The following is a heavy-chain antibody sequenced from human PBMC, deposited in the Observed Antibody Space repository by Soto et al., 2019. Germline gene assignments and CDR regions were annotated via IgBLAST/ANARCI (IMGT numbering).Heavy chain of an antibody. CDR2: INSGASTT. CDR3: ARGPSGWFGYDY. CDR1: GFTFISSW. Sequence: GSLRPSCAASGFTFISSWMHWVRQAPGKGLVWVSRINSGASTTNYADSVKGRFTISRDNAKNTLYLQMDSLTAEDTAVYYCARGPSGWFGYDYWGQGTLVTVSS. D-gene: IGHD6-19*01. J-gene: IGHJ4*02. V-gene: IGHV3-74*01.